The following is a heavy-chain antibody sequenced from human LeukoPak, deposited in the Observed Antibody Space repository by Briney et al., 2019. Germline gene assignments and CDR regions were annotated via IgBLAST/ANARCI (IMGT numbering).Heavy chain of an antibody. V-gene: IGHV3-23*01. D-gene: IGHD7-27*01. Sequence: GGSLRLSCAASGFTFSSYTMSWVRQAPGKGLEWVSTITTSDGNTYYADSVKGRFTVSRDNSKNTLFLQMNSLRAEDTAVYYCAKDGGLWVSAHWGDSWGRGTLVTVS. J-gene: IGHJ4*02. CDR1: GFTFSSYT. CDR3: AKDGGLWVSAHWGDS. CDR2: ITTSDGNT.